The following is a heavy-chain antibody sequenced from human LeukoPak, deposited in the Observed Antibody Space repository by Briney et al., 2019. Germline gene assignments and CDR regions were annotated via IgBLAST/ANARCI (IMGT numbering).Heavy chain of an antibody. Sequence: GASVKVSCKASGYTFTGYYLHWVRQAPGQGLEWVGWINPNSGGANNAQKFQGWVTMTRDTSISTAYMELSRLTSNDTAVYYCARGRGSLGSRWAFDIWGQGTMVTVSS. D-gene: IGHD6-13*01. CDR1: GYTFTGYY. CDR2: INPNSGGA. J-gene: IGHJ3*02. V-gene: IGHV1-2*04. CDR3: ARGRGSLGSRWAFDI.